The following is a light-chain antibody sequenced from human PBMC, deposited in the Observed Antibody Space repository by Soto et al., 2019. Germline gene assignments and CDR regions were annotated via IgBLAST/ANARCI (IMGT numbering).Light chain of an antibody. J-gene: IGKJ5*01. CDR2: DAS. CDR1: QSVSSY. CDR3: QHYAGGSRIT. V-gene: IGKV3-11*01. Sequence: EIVLTQSPATLSLSPGERATLSCRASQSVSSYLAWYQQKPGQAPRLLIYDASSRATGIPDRFSGSGFGTDFTLTISRLEPEDFALYYCQHYAGGSRITFGQGTRLEIK.